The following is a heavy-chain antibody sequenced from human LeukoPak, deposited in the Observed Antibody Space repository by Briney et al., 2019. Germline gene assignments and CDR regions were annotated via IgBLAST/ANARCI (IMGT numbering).Heavy chain of an antibody. Sequence: GKSLRLSCAASGFMFNRFLIHWVRQAPGKGLEWVSAISYDGDETYYADSVKGRFTISRDNSKSALFLHMNNLRTEDTAVYYCARDPGYDSSGYPQFFQSWGQGTLVTVSS. J-gene: IGHJ4*02. CDR2: ISYDGDET. V-gene: IGHV3-30-3*01. D-gene: IGHD3-22*01. CDR1: GFMFNRFL. CDR3: ARDPGYDSSGYPQFFQS.